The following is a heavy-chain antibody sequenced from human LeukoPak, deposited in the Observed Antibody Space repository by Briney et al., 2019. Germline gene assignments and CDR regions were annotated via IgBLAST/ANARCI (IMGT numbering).Heavy chain of an antibody. CDR1: GYPFVDFG. CDR2: ISAFSGDT. J-gene: IGHJ4*02. Sequence: ASVKVSCKTSGYPFVDFGITWVRQAPGQGLEWMGWISAFSGDTNYAQKLQGRVTMTRDTSTSTVYMELRRLRSDDTAVYYCGRDIRSDGSPADYWAREPWSPSPQ. D-gene: IGHD2-15*01. V-gene: IGHV1-18*01. CDR3: GRDIRSDGSPADY.